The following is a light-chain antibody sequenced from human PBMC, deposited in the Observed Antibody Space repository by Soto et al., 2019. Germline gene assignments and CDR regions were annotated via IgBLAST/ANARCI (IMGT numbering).Light chain of an antibody. Sequence: IRMTHPPSFWSGSLRESDTITGRASQTISSWLAWYQQKPGKAPKLLIYKASTLKSGVPSRFSGSGSGTEFTLTISSLQPDDFATYYCQHYNSYSEAFGQGTKVDIK. CDR3: QHYNSYSEA. V-gene: IGKV1-5*03. J-gene: IGKJ1*01. CDR1: QTISSW. CDR2: KAS.